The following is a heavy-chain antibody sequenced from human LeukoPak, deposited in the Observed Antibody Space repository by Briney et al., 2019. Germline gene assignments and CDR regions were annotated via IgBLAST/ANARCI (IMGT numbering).Heavy chain of an antibody. J-gene: IGHJ4*02. CDR2: IYYSGST. V-gene: IGHV4-39*01. Sequence: SETLSLTCTVSGGSISRYYWRWLRQPPGKGLEWIGSIYYSGSTYYNPSLKSRVTISVDTSKNQFSLKLSSVTAADTAVYYCARSLWGSYRSDYWGQGTLVTVSS. CDR1: GGSISRYY. D-gene: IGHD3-16*02. CDR3: ARSLWGSYRSDY.